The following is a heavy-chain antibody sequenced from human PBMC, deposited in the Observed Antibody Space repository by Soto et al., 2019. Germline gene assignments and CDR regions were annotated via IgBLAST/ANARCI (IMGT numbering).Heavy chain of an antibody. Sequence: EVQLVESGGGLVQPGRSLRLSCVTSGFTFDDYAMYWVRQAPGKGLEWVSGISWNNENKYYADSVRGRFIISRDSAKKSLYLQMNSLRAEDTALYYCTKDQLRYFDTGGMDVWGKGTTVSVSS. CDR1: GFTFDDYA. CDR2: ISWNNENK. J-gene: IGHJ6*04. CDR3: TKDQLRYFDTGGMDV. V-gene: IGHV3-9*01. D-gene: IGHD3-9*01.